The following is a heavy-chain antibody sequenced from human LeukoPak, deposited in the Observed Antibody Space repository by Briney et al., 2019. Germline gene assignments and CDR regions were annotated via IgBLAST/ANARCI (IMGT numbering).Heavy chain of an antibody. CDR1: GFTFSTYE. Sequence: PGGSLRLSCAASGFTFSTYEMHWVRQAPGKGLEWVSYMSSTGDIIYYADSVKGRFTISRDNSKNTLFLQMNSLRAEDTAVYYCAKELAPDRSTSSPSNFFDYWGQGTLVTVSS. CDR2: MSSTGDII. D-gene: IGHD2-2*01. V-gene: IGHV3-48*03. J-gene: IGHJ4*02. CDR3: AKELAPDRSTSSPSNFFDY.